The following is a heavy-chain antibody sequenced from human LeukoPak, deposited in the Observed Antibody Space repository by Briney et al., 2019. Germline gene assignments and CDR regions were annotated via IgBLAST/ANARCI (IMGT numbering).Heavy chain of an antibody. Sequence: GGSLRLSCAASGFTFSSYSMNWVRQAPGKGLEWVSYISSSSSTIYYADSVKGRFTISRDNAKNSLYLQMNSLRAEDTAVYYCARASAPVADTKTFYSSYMDVWGKGTTVTVSS. CDR3: ARASAPVADTKTFYSSYMDV. J-gene: IGHJ6*03. D-gene: IGHD4-23*01. V-gene: IGHV3-48*04. CDR2: ISSSSSTI. CDR1: GFTFSSYS.